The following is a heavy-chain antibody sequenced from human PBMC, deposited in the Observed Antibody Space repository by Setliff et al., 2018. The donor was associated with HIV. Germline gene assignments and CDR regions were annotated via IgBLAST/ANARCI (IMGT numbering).Heavy chain of an antibody. Sequence: QAGGSLRLSCAASGLTFNNHPMSWVRQAPGKGLEWVSAIGMSGITTYYGGSVKGRFTISRDNSRNTLYLQMNGLRAEDTAVYYCATYAYGSGRLDYWGQGTLVTVSS. V-gene: IGHV3-23*01. D-gene: IGHD2-2*01. CDR2: IGMSGITT. CDR3: ATYAYGSGRLDY. J-gene: IGHJ4*02. CDR1: GLTFNNHP.